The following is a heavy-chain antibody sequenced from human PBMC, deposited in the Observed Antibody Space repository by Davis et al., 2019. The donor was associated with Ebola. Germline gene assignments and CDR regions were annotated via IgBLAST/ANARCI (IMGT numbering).Heavy chain of an antibody. CDR1: GYSFTNYW. CDR2: IYPDDSDS. V-gene: IGHV5-51*01. Sequence: GGSLRLSCKVSGYSFTNYWIAWVRQMPGKGLEWMGIIYPDDSDSRYRPSFQGQVTISADKSISTAYLKWRSLKTSDTAMYYCARLFRGYSGYQDYWGQGTLVTVSS. J-gene: IGHJ4*02. D-gene: IGHD5-12*01. CDR3: ARLFRGYSGYQDY.